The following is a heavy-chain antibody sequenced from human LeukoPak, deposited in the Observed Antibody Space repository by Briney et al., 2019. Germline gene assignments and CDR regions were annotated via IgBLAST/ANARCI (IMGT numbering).Heavy chain of an antibody. D-gene: IGHD4-17*01. J-gene: IGHJ5*01. CDR2: IYYTGTA. CDR1: GGPISGYF. Sequence: SETLSLTCTVSGGPISGYFWSWIRQPPGEGLQFIGYIYYTGTASYNPSLNSRVTMSVDTSKNQFSLKVSSVTAADTAVYYCAKFATVTVPNWLDFWGQGILVTVSS. V-gene: IGHV4-59*01. CDR3: AKFATVTVPNWLDF.